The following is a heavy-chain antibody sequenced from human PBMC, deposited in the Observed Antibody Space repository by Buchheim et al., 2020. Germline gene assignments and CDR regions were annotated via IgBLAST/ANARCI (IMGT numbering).Heavy chain of an antibody. J-gene: IGHJ4*02. D-gene: IGHD5-18*01. CDR1: GFTFSSYG. CDR2: IRYDGSNK. Sequence: QVQLVESGGGVVQPGRSLRLSCAASGFTFSSYGMHWVRQTPGKGLEWVAFIRYDGSNKYYADSVRGRFTISRDNSRSTLYLQMNSLRTEDTAVYYCAKDGTYTYGLNYLDYWGQGTL. CDR3: AKDGTYTYGLNYLDY. V-gene: IGHV3-30*02.